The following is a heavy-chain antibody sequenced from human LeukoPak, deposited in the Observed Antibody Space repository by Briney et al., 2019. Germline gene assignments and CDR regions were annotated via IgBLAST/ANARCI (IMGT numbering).Heavy chain of an antibody. CDR3: ARSNIYDSSGYYADY. CDR1: GGSISSGSYY. CDR2: IYTSGST. V-gene: IGHV4-61*02. Sequence: PSETLSLTCTVSGGSISSGSYYWSWIRQPAGKGLEWIGRIYTSGSTNYNPSLKSRVTISVDTSKNQFSLKLSSVTAADTAVYYCARSNIYDSSGYYADYWGQGTLVTVSS. D-gene: IGHD3-22*01. J-gene: IGHJ4*02.